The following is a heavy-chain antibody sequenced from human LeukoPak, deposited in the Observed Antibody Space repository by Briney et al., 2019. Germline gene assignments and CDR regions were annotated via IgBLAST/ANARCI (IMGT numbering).Heavy chain of an antibody. CDR3: ARSPVVAATSLRSWFDP. CDR1: GYTFTGYY. J-gene: IGHJ5*02. D-gene: IGHD2-15*01. CDR2: INPNSGGT. V-gene: IGHV1-2*02. Sequence: ASVKVSCKASGYTFTGYYMHWVRQAPGQGLEWTGWINPNSGGTNYAQKFQGRVTMTRDTSISTAYMELSRLRSDDTAVYYCARSPVVAATSLRSWFDPWGQGTLVAVSS.